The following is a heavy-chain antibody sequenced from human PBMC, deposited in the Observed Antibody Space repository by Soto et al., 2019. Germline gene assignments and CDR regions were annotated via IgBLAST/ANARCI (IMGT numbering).Heavy chain of an antibody. D-gene: IGHD2-2*01. V-gene: IGHV4-34*01. CDR2: INHSGST. CDR1: GGSFSGYY. Sequence: SETLSLTCAVYGGSFSGYYWSWIRQPPGKGLEWIGEINHSGSTNYNPSLKSRVTISVDTSKNQFSLKLSSVTAADTAVYYCARVEYCSSTSCLKNWFDPWGQGTLVTVSS. CDR3: ARVEYCSSTSCLKNWFDP. J-gene: IGHJ5*02.